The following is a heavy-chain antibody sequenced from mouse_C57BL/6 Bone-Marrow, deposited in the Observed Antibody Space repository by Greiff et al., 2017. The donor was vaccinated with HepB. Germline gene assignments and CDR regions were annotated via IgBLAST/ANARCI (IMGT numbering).Heavy chain of an antibody. CDR1: GYTFTSYW. CDR3: AITPFDY. CDR2: IHPSDSDT. J-gene: IGHJ2*01. V-gene: IGHV1-74*01. Sequence: QVQLQQPGAELVKPGASVKVSCKASGYTFTSYWMHWVKQRPGQGLEWIGRIHPSDSDTNYNQKFKGKATLTVDKSSSTAYMPLSSLTAEDAAVYYCAITPFDYWGQGTTLTVSS.